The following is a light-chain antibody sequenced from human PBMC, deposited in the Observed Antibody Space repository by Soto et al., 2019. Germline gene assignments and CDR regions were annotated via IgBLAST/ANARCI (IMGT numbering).Light chain of an antibody. CDR3: QQYNVWPGWT. V-gene: IGKV3-11*01. Sequence: ENVLTQSPATLSLSPGERATLSCRASQSVSNYVAWYQQKPGQAPRLLIYDASNRATGIPARFSGSGSGTDFTLTISSLEPEDFAVYYCQQYNVWPGWTFGQGTKVDIK. CDR1: QSVSNY. J-gene: IGKJ1*01. CDR2: DAS.